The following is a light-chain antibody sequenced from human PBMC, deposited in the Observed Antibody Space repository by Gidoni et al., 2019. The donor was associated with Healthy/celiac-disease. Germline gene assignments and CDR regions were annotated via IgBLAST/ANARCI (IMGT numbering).Light chain of an antibody. V-gene: IGKV1-39*01. CDR2: AAS. CDR3: QQSYSTPWT. J-gene: IGKJ1*01. CDR1: QSISSY. Sequence: DIQMTQSPSSLSASVGDRVTITCRASQSISSYLNWYQQKPGKAPKLLIYAASSLQSGVPSRFSGSGSGTDFTLTISSLQPEDFATYYCQQSYSTPWTFGQGTKEKSN.